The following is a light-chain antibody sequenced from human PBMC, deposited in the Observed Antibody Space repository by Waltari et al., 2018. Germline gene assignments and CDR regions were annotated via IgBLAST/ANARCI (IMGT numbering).Light chain of an antibody. CDR2: RNN. V-gene: IGLV1-44*01. CDR1: SSNIGSNS. J-gene: IGLJ1*01. Sequence: QSVLTQPPSASGTPGQRVTISCSGSSSNIGSNSVTWYQQLPGTAPKILIYRNNARLSGFTDRFSGSKSGTSASLAISGLQSEDEADYYCASWDDSLNGFYVFGTGTNVAVL. CDR3: ASWDDSLNGFYV.